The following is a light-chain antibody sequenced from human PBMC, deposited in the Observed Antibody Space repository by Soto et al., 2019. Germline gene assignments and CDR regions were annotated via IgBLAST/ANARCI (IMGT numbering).Light chain of an antibody. Sequence: QSALTQPASVSGSPGQSITISCTGTSSDVSGYNYVSWYQQHPGKAPKLMIYDVSNRPSGVSNRFSGSKSGNTASLTISGLQAEDEADYYCSSYTSSSTLGVFGTGTKLTV. CDR3: SSYTSSSTLGV. CDR2: DVS. J-gene: IGLJ1*01. CDR1: SSDVSGYNY. V-gene: IGLV2-14*01.